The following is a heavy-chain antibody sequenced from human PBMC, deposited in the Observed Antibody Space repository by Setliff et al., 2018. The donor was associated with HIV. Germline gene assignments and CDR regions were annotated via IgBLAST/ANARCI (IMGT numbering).Heavy chain of an antibody. D-gene: IGHD3-22*01. V-gene: IGHV4-34*01. J-gene: IGHJ4*02. CDR2: INHSGST. CDR3: ARVRLTMIMMVDYFDQ. CDR1: GASFSDYS. Sequence: SETLSLTCAVYGASFSDYSWSWIRQPPGKGLEWIGEINHSGSTNYNPSLKTRVTISVDTSKNQFSLKLTSVTAADTAVYYCARVRLTMIMMVDYFDQWGQGTLVTVSS.